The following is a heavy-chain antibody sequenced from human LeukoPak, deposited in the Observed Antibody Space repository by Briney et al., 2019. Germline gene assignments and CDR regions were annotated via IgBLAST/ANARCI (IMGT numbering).Heavy chain of an antibody. D-gene: IGHD3-22*01. J-gene: IGHJ4*02. CDR2: ISWNSGSI. CDR3: AKGDYYDSSGSLDY. V-gene: IGHV3-9*03. Sequence: PGRSLRLSCAASGFTFDDYAMHWVRQAPGKDLEWVSGISWNSGSIGYADSVKGRFTISRDNAKNSLYLQMNSLRAEDMALYYCAKGDYYDSSGSLDYWGQGTLVTVSS. CDR1: GFTFDDYA.